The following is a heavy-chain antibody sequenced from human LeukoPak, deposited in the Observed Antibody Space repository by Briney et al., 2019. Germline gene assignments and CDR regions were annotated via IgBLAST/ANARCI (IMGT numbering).Heavy chain of an antibody. J-gene: IGHJ3*01. CDR3: ARGTLWEKLWVDAFDV. CDR2: MYPNTGNT. V-gene: IGHV1-8*03. CDR1: GYTFTKVN. D-gene: IGHD3-16*01. Sequence: ASVKVSCKASGYTFTKVNINWVRQARGQGREWLGWMYPNTGNTGIAQKFQDRVTLTRDTSRNTAFMEVRSLRYDDTAVYYCARGTLWEKLWVDAFDVCGEGTVVTVTS.